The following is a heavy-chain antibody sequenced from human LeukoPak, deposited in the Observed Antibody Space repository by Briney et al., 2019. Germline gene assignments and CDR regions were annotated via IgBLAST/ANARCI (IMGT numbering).Heavy chain of an antibody. Sequence: PGGSLRLSCAASGFTVSSNYMSWVRQAPGKGLEWVSVIYSGGSTYYADSVKGRFTISRDNSKNTLYLQMNSLRAEDTALYYCARDNYQSSGYYSYNWFDPWGHGTLVTVSS. CDR3: ARDNYQSSGYYSYNWFDP. V-gene: IGHV3-53*01. CDR1: GFTVSSNY. J-gene: IGHJ5*02. CDR2: IYSGGST. D-gene: IGHD3-3*01.